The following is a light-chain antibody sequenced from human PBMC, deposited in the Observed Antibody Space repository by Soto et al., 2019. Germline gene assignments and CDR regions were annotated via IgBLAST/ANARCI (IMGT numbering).Light chain of an antibody. V-gene: IGKV3-15*01. CDR2: GAS. J-gene: IGKJ2*01. CDR3: QQYYKWPPET. Sequence: DIVMTQSPATLSVSPGERATLSCRASESVGSNLAWYQQKPGQAPRLLIHGASKRATGIPARFSGSGSGTEFTLTISSLQSEDFAVYYCQQYYKWPPETFGQGTKVEIK. CDR1: ESVGSN.